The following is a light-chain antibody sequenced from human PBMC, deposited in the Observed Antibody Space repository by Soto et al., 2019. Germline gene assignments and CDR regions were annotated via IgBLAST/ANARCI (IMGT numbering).Light chain of an antibody. J-gene: IGKJ4*01. CDR3: RQYGTSLASA. CDR2: GAS. CDR1: QTVITNF. V-gene: IGKV3-20*01. Sequence: EIVLTQSPGTLSLSPGERATLSCRASQTVITNFVAWYQEKPGQAPRLLIYGASSRATGIPDRFSGSGSGTDFPLTISSLEPEDFVVYYCRQYGTSLASAIGGGTKVEIK.